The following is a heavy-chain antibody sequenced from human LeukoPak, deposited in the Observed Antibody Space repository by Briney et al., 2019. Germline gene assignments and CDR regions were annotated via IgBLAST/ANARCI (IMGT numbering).Heavy chain of an antibody. V-gene: IGHV4-34*01. CDR2: INHSGST. Sequence: SETLSLTCAVYGGSFSGYYWSWIRQPPGKGLEWIGEINHSGSTNYNPSLKSRVTISVDTSKNQFSLKLSSVTAADTAVYYCARGPDYYGSGSYYPGLDYWGQGTLVTVSS. J-gene: IGHJ4*02. D-gene: IGHD3-10*01. CDR3: ARGPDYYGSGSYYPGLDY. CDR1: GGSFSGYY.